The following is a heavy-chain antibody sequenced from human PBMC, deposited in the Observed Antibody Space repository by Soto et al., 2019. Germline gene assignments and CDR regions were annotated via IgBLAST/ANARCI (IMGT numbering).Heavy chain of an antibody. J-gene: IGHJ4*02. V-gene: IGHV3-30*18. CDR1: GFTFSSYG. CDR2: ISYDGSNK. CDR3: AKSRGGKQLVEDY. D-gene: IGHD6-6*01. Sequence: QVPLVESGGGVVQPGRSLRLSCAASGFTFSSYGMHWVRQAPGKGLEWVAVISYDGSNKYYADSVKGRFTISRDNSKNTLYLQMNSLRAEDTAVYYCAKSRGGKQLVEDYWGQGTLVTVSS.